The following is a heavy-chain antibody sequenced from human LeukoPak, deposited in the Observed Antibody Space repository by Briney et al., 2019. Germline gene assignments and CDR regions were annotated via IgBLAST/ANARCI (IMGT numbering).Heavy chain of an antibody. Sequence: GGSLRLSCATSGFTFGAFAMSWVRQAPGKGLEWVSRINSDGSSRNYADSVKGRFTISRDNAKNTLYLQMNSLRAEDTAVYYCASASSHRIAAGGDYWGQGTLVTVSS. CDR1: GFTFGAFA. V-gene: IGHV3-74*01. J-gene: IGHJ4*02. CDR3: ASASSHRIAAGGDY. CDR2: INSDGSSR. D-gene: IGHD6-13*01.